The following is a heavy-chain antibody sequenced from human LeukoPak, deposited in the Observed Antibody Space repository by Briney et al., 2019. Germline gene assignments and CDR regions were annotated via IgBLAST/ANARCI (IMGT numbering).Heavy chain of an antibody. CDR1: GFTFSNSA. J-gene: IGHJ4*01. CDR2: LSGSGITT. V-gene: IGHV3-23*01. CDR3: AKGIYSSGWSYFDY. D-gene: IGHD6-19*01. Sequence: GGSLRLSCAASGFTFSNSAMSWVRQAPGRGVEWVSTLSGSGITTYYADSVKGRFTISRDNSKNTLYLQMNSLRAEDTAVYYCAKGIYSSGWSYFDYWGHGTLVTVSS.